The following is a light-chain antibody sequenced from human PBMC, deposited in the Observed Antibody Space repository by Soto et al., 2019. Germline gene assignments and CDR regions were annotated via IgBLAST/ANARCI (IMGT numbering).Light chain of an antibody. CDR1: QSLLHTNGYNY. J-gene: IGKJ1*01. CDR3: MQSLQTPST. CDR2: VGS. V-gene: IGKV2-28*01. Sequence: DVVMTQSPLSLPVTPGEPASSSCRSSQSLLHTNGYNYLHWYLQKPGQSPQLLIYVGSNRASGVPDRLSGSGSCTAFTLNISEVETEDVGVYYCMQSLQTPSTFGRTTMVQIK.